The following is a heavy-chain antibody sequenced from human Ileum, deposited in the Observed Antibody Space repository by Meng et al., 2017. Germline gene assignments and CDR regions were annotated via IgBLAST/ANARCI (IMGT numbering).Heavy chain of an antibody. CDR3: ARGSRYTAAAEYYYYGMDV. CDR1: GYTFTSYY. J-gene: IGHJ6*02. V-gene: IGHV1-46*01. D-gene: IGHD6-13*01. Sequence: ASVKVSCKASGYTFTSYYMHWVRQDPGQGLEWMGIINPSGGSTSYAQKFQGRVTMTRDTSTSTVYMELSSLRSEDTAVYYCARGSRYTAAAEYYYYGMDVWGQGTTVTVSS. CDR2: INPSGGST.